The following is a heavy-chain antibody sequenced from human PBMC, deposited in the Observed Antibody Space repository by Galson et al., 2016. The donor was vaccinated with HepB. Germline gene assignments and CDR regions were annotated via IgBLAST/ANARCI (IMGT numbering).Heavy chain of an antibody. CDR1: GFTFSDYY. CDR3: AREGSSGYRILGWCDP. V-gene: IGHV3-33*08. J-gene: IGHJ5*02. CDR2: IWFDGSNE. Sequence: SLRLSCAASGFTFSDYYMTWVRQTPGKGLEWVAVIWFDGSNEYYADSVKGRFTISRDNSKNTLYLQMESLRAEDTAVYYCAREGSSGYRILGWCDPWGQGTLVTVSS. D-gene: IGHD3-22*01.